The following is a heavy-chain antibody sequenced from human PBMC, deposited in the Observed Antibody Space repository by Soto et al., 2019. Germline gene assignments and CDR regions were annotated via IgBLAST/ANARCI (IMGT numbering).Heavy chain of an antibody. J-gene: IGHJ4*02. D-gene: IGHD6-13*01. Sequence: ASVKVSCKASGYTFTGYYMHWVRQAPGQGLEWMGWINPNSGGTNYAQKFQGWVTMTRDTSISTAYMELSRLRSDDTAVYYCARAGYSSSWGLGYWGRGTLVTVSS. CDR3: ARAGYSSSWGLGY. CDR2: INPNSGGT. CDR1: GYTFTGYY. V-gene: IGHV1-2*04.